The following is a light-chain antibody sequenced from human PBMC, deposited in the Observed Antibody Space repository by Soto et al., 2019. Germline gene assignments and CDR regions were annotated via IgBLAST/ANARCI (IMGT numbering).Light chain of an antibody. CDR2: DAS. Sequence: EIVMTQSPATLSVSPGEGATLSCKASQNVYNNLAWYQQRPGQPPRLLIYDASTRATGISARFSGSGYGTEFTLTISSLQSEDFAVYFCQQCRYWPLTFCGGTKVDIK. V-gene: IGKV3-15*01. J-gene: IGKJ4*01. CDR3: QQCRYWPLT. CDR1: QNVYNN.